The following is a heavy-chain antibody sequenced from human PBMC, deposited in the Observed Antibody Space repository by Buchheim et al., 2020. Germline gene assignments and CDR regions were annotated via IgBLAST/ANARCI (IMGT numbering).Heavy chain of an antibody. CDR1: GGSITSSIW. D-gene: IGHD3-22*01. CDR2: IYHSGTP. Sequence: QVQLQESGPGLVKPSGTLSLTCAVSGGSITSSIWWSWVRQPPGKGLEWIGEIYHSGTPTYNPSLKSRVTISVDKSKNHFSLKVDSVTAADSAVYYCAGSSGYYTLFDYWGQGAL. CDR3: AGSSGYYTLFDY. V-gene: IGHV4-4*02. J-gene: IGHJ4*02.